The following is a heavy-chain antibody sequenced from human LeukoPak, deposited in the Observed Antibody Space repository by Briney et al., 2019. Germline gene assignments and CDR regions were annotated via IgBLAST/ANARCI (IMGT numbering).Heavy chain of an antibody. CDR3: ARAPANNYYDSSGYYFYFDY. CDR2: ISAYNGNT. V-gene: IGHV1-18*01. J-gene: IGHJ4*02. CDR1: GYTFTSYG. Sequence: ASVKVSCKASGYTFTSYGISWVRQAPGQGLEWMGWISAYNGNTNYVQKLQGRVTMTTDTSTSTAYMELRSLRSGDTAVYYCARAPANNYYDSSGYYFYFDYWGQGTLVTVSS. D-gene: IGHD3-22*01.